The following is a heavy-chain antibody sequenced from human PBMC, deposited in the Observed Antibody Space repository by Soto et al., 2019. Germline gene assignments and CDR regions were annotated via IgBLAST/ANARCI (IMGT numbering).Heavy chain of an antibody. CDR1: GFTFSSYA. D-gene: IGHD3-3*01. CDR3: ASFDFWSGYTEYYFDY. V-gene: IGHV3-30-3*01. CDR2: ISYDGSNK. J-gene: IGHJ4*02. Sequence: GGSLRLSCAASGFTFSSYAMHWVRQAPGKGLEWVAVISYDGSNKYYADSVKGRFTISRDNSKNTLYLQMNSLRAEDTAVYYCASFDFWSGYTEYYFDYWGQGTLVTVSS.